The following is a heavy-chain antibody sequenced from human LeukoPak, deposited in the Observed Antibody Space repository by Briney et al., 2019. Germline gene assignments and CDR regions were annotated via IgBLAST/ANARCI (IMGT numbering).Heavy chain of an antibody. J-gene: IGHJ6*03. D-gene: IGHD3-10*01. Sequence: GGSLRLSCAASGFTFSSYEMNWVRQAPGKGLEWVSYISSSGSTIYYADSVKGRFTISRDNAKNSLYLQMNSLRAEDTAVYYCARDQGSSYYFYYMDVWGKGTTVTVSS. CDR2: ISSSGSTI. CDR3: ARDQGSSYYFYYMDV. V-gene: IGHV3-48*03. CDR1: GFTFSSYE.